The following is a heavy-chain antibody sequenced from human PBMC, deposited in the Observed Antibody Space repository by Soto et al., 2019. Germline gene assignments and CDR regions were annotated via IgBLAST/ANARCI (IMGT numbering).Heavy chain of an antibody. CDR1: GGSISSGGYS. Sequence: PSETLSLTGAVSGGSISSGGYSWSWIRQPPGKGLEWIGYIYHSGSTYYNPSLKSRVTISVDRSKNQFSLKLSSVTAADTAVYYCPRAPPIRRWGPAPLVTLSS. D-gene: IGHD2-21*01. V-gene: IGHV4-30-2*01. J-gene: IGHJ4*02. CDR3: PRAPPIRR. CDR2: IYHSGST.